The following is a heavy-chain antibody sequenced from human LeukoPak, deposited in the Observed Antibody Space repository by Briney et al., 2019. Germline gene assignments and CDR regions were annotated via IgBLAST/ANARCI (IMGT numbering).Heavy chain of an antibody. V-gene: IGHV3-23*01. D-gene: IGHD3-9*01. CDR1: GFTFSSYA. Sequence: GGSLRLSCAASGFTFSSYAMSWVRQAPGKGLEWVSAISGSGGSTYYADSVKSRFTISRDNSKNTLYLQMNSLRAEDTAVYYCAKAGYFDWLPRFDYWGQGTLVTVSS. CDR2: ISGSGGST. CDR3: AKAGYFDWLPRFDY. J-gene: IGHJ4*02.